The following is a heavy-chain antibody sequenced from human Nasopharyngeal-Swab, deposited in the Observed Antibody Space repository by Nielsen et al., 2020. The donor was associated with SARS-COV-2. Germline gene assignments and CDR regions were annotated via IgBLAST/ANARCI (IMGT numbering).Heavy chain of an antibody. J-gene: IGHJ4*02. CDR2: IYYSGST. CDR3: ARDSTLGLIDY. D-gene: IGHD4/OR15-4a*01. Sequence: SETLSLTCTVSGGSISSYYWSWIRQPPGKGLEWTGYIYYSGSTNYNPSLKSRVTISVDTSKNQFSLKLSSVTAADTAVYYCARDSTLGLIDYWGQGTLVTVSS. CDR1: GGSISSYY. V-gene: IGHV4-59*01.